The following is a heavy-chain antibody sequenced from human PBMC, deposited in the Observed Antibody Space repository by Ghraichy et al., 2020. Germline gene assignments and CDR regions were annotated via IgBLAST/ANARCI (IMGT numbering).Heavy chain of an antibody. D-gene: IGHD1-1*01. V-gene: IGHV1-69*13. CDR1: GGPFSTLA. J-gene: IGHJ6*03. CDR2: IIPIFGSP. Sequence: SVKVSCKASGGPFSTLAISWVRQAPGHGLEWMGGIIPIFGSPNYAQKFQGSVTITADESTSTAYMELSSLRSEDTAIYYCASVLNKRYNNNWYESDYYMDVWGKGTTVTVSS. CDR3: ASVLNKRYNNNWYESDYYMDV.